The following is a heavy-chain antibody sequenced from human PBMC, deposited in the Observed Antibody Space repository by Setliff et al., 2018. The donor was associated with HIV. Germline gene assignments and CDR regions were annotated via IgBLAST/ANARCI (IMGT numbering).Heavy chain of an antibody. V-gene: IGHV1-18*01. CDR2: ISAYDGNT. J-gene: IGHJ3*02. Sequence: ASVKVSCKASGYTFTSYGIGWVRQAPGQGLEWMGWISAYDGNTDQAQRFRDRVTMTTDTSTRTAYMELRSLRSDDTAVYYCVRDPSRWVQPVTRITAFDIWGQGTMVTVSS. CDR3: VRDPSRWVQPVTRITAFDI. D-gene: IGHD5-18*01. CDR1: GYTFTSYG.